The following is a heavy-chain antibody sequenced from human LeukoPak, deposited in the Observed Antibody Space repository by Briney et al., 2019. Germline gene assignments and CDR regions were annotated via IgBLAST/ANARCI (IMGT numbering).Heavy chain of an antibody. CDR3: ATVEVGTVDVFDI. J-gene: IGHJ3*02. D-gene: IGHD1-26*01. CDR2: FYTGGTT. CDR1: GGSVTQYH. V-gene: IGHV4-4*07. Sequence: SYTLSLTCTVSGGSVTQYHWSWIRQPAGKGLEWIARFYTGGTTNYNPSLNGRATMSVDTSKNHFSLKLTSVTAADTAIYYCATVEVGTVDVFDIWGQGTMVTVSS.